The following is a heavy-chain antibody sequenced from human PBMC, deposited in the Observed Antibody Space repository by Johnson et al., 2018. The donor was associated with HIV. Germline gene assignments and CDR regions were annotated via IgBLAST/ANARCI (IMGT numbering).Heavy chain of an antibody. Sequence: VQLVESGGGLVQPGGSLRLSCAASGFTVGSDYMSWVRQAPGKGLAWVSYISSSGSGGSTYYADSVNGRFTLSGDNSKNTLYLQMHGLRPEDTAVYFCAREHWNYGDAFDIWGQGTMVTVSS. J-gene: IGHJ3*02. CDR2: SGSGGST. D-gene: IGHD1-7*01. V-gene: IGHV3-66*02. CDR1: GFTVGSDY. CDR3: AREHWNYGDAFDI.